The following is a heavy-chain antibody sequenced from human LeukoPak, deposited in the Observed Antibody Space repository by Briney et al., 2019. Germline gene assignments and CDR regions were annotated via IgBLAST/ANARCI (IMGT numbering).Heavy chain of an antibody. CDR3: ARSGGVVVTANLYMDV. CDR2: IYTSGST. Sequence: SQTLSLTCTVSGGSISSGSYYWSWIRQPAGKGPEWIGRIYTSGSTNYNPSLKSRVTISVDTSKNQFSLKLSSVTAADTAVNYCARSGGVVVTANLYMDVWGKGTTVTISS. V-gene: IGHV4-61*02. J-gene: IGHJ6*03. CDR1: GGSISSGSYY. D-gene: IGHD2-21*02.